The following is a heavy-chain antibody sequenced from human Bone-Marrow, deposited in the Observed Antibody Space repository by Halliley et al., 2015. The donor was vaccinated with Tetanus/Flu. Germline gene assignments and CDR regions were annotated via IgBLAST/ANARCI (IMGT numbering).Heavy chain of an antibody. J-gene: IGHJ5*02. Sequence: TLSLTCAVSGDSISSHYWSWIRLPPGKGLEWIGSIYYSGNTNYNPSLKSRVTLSVDTSKNQFSVNLRSVTAADTAVYYCARDWEGAFDPWGQGTLVTVSS. CDR2: IYYSGNT. D-gene: IGHD1-26*01. CDR1: GDSISSHY. V-gene: IGHV4-59*11. CDR3: ARDWEGAFDP.